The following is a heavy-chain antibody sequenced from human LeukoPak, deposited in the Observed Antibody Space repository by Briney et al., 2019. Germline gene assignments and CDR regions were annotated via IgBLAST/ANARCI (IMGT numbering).Heavy chain of an antibody. Sequence: SETLSLTCTVSGGSISSSSYYWGWIRQPPGKGLEWIGSIYYSGSTYYNPSLKSRVTISVDTSKNQFSLKLSSVTAADTAVYYCARRPGYSSSWYQRLFDYWGQGTLVTVSS. CDR3: ARRPGYSSSWYQRLFDY. V-gene: IGHV4-39*07. CDR2: IYYSGST. CDR1: GGSISSSSYY. D-gene: IGHD6-13*01. J-gene: IGHJ4*02.